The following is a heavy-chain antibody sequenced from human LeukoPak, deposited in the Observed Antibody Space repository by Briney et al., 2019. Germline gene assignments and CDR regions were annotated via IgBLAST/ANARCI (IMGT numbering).Heavy chain of an antibody. D-gene: IGHD2-2*01. CDR2: INHSGST. J-gene: IGHJ5*02. V-gene: IGHV4-34*01. CDR3: ASVVVPAAMGGGWFDP. Sequence: SETLSLTCTVSGGSISSYYWSWIRQPPGKGLEWIGEINHSGSTNYNPSLKSRVTISVDTSKNQFSLKLSSVTAADTAVYYCASVVVPAAMGGGWFDPWGQGTLVTVSS. CDR1: GGSISSYY.